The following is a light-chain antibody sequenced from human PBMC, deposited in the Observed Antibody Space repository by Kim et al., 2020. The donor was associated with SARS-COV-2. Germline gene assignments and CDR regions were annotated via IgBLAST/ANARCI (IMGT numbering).Light chain of an antibody. V-gene: IGKV1-39*01. CDR3: QQSYTTRLT. CDR2: DVS. CDR1: QSISRY. Sequence: ASVGGRGTITWRASQSISRYLNWYQQKPGKAPKLIIYDVSTLQSGVPSRFSGSGSGTDFTLTISSLQPEDFATYHCQQSYTTRLTFGGGTKVDIK. J-gene: IGKJ4*01.